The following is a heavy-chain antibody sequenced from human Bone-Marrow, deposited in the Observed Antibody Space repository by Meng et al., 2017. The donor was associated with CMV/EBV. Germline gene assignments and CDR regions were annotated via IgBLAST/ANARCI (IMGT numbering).Heavy chain of an antibody. D-gene: IGHD3-3*01. Sequence: SETLSLTCTVSGGSISSYYWSWIRQPAGKGLEWIGRIYTSGSTNYNPSLKSRVTMSVDTSKNQFSLKLSSVTAADTAVYCCAREYYDFWSGAHWFDPWGQGTRVTGSS. J-gene: IGHJ5*02. CDR1: GGSISSYY. CDR3: AREYYDFWSGAHWFDP. CDR2: IYTSGST. V-gene: IGHV4-4*07.